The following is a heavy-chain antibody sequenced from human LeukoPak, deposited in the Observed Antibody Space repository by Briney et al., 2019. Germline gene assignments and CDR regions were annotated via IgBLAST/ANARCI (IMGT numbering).Heavy chain of an antibody. D-gene: IGHD5-18*01. V-gene: IGHV3-64*01. CDR3: ARGRYSYGYHDALDF. CDR2: ISGNGGST. CDR1: GFTFSNYA. Sequence: PGGSLRLSCAASGFTFSNYAMHWVRQAPGQGLEYVSLISGNGGSTYYANSVKGRFTISRDNSKNTLYLQMGSLRAEDMAVYYCARGRYSYGYHDALDFWGQGTMVTVSS. J-gene: IGHJ3*01.